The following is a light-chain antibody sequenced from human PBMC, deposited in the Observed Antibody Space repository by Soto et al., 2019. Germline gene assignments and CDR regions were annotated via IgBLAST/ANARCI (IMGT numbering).Light chain of an antibody. J-gene: IGKJ1*01. Sequence: DIQMTQSPSTLSASVGDRVTITCRASQSISTWLTWYQQKPGKAPKLLIYDAYSLESGVPSRFRGSASGTEFTLTISSLQPDDFATYYCQQYNSYWTFGQGTKVDI. CDR2: DAY. CDR1: QSISTW. CDR3: QQYNSYWT. V-gene: IGKV1-5*01.